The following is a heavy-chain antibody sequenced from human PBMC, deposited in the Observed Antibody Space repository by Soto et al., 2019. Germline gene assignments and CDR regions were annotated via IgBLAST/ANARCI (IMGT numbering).Heavy chain of an antibody. V-gene: IGHV3-23*01. CDR2: ISGSGGST. CDR3: AKDFHFQGYCSSTSCYWGHFISDY. Sequence: PGGSLRLSCAASGFTFSSYAMSWVRQGPGKGLEWVSGISGSGGSTYYADSVKGRFTISRDNSKNTLYLQMNSLRAEDTAVYYCAKDFHFQGYCSSTSCYWGHFISDYWGQGTLVTVSS. D-gene: IGHD2-2*01. J-gene: IGHJ4*02. CDR1: GFTFSSYA.